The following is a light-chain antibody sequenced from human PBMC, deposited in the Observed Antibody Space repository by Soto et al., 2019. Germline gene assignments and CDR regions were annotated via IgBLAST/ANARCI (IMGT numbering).Light chain of an antibody. CDR1: QSVSRY. CDR2: DAS. CDR3: QHRRNWPLA. J-gene: IGKJ3*01. V-gene: IGKV3-11*01. Sequence: EVVLTQSPATLSLSPGERATLSCRASQSVSRYLAWYQQKPGQAPRLLIYDASNRATGIPARFSGSGSGTDFTLTISSLEPEDFAVYYCQHRRNWPLAFGPGTQVDIK.